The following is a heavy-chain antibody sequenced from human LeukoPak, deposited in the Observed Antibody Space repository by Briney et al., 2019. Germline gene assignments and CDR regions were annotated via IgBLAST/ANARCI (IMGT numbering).Heavy chain of an antibody. CDR1: GFIFSNYH. Sequence: GGSLRLSCAASGFIFSNYHMNWVRQAPGKGLEWVSSISSSSRHIYYADSVKGRFTISRDNAKNSLYLQMNSLRAEDTAVYYCARGEYSGYYWGQGTLVTVSS. CDR2: ISSSSRHI. J-gene: IGHJ4*02. V-gene: IGHV3-21*01. D-gene: IGHD5-12*01. CDR3: ARGEYSGYY.